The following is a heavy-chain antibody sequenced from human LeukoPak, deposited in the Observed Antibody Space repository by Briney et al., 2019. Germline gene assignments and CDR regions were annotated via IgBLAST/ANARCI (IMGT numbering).Heavy chain of an antibody. CDR1: GFTFSSSA. J-gene: IGHJ4*02. Sequence: GGSLRLSCAASGFTFSSSAMSWVRQVPGKGLEWVSGISASGGSTSYADSVRGRFTISRDNSKNTLYLQMNSLRAEDTAVYYCAREWASYDRSGYYPFDHWGQGTLVTVSS. CDR2: ISASGGST. V-gene: IGHV3-23*01. CDR3: AREWASYDRSGYYPFDH. D-gene: IGHD3-22*01.